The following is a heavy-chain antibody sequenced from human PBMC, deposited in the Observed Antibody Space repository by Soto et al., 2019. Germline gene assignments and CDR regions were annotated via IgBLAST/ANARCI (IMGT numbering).Heavy chain of an antibody. V-gene: IGHV1-69*08. J-gene: IGHJ5*02. CDR2: IIPILGIA. CDR1: GGTFSSYT. CDR3: ARDSYGSGRFDP. D-gene: IGHD3-10*01. Sequence: QVQLVQSGAEVKKPGSSVKVSCKASGGTFSSYTISWVRQAPGQGLEWMGRIIPILGIANYAQKFQGRVTITADKSTSTAYMELSSRRSEDTAVYYCARDSYGSGRFDPWGQGTLVTVSS.